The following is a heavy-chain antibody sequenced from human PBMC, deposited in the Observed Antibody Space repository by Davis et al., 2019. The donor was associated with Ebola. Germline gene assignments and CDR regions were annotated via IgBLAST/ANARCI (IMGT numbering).Heavy chain of an antibody. J-gene: IGHJ5*02. D-gene: IGHD2-15*01. V-gene: IGHV3-21*01. CDR1: GFTFTSYS. Sequence: PGGSLRLSCAASGFTFTSYSMNWVRQAPGKGLEWVSFITSSSSYIYYADSVKGRFTISRDNAKNSLYLQMNSLRAEDTAVYYCARDPLREDVVVVAASSWFDPWGQGTLVTVSS. CDR3: ARDPLREDVVVVAASSWFDP. CDR2: ITSSSSYI.